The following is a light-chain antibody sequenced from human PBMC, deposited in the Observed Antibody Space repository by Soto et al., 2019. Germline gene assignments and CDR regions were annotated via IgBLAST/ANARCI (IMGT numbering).Light chain of an antibody. J-gene: IGLJ2*01. CDR1: RHNVGGYNY. Sequence: QSALTQPASVSGFPGQSITISCTGTRHNVGGYNYVSWYQQHPGKAPKLIIFEVTNRPSGISDRFSGSKSGNTASLTISGLQADDESHYYCSSYTSSSTLVFGGGTKVTVL. V-gene: IGLV2-14*01. CDR2: EVT. CDR3: SSYTSSSTLV.